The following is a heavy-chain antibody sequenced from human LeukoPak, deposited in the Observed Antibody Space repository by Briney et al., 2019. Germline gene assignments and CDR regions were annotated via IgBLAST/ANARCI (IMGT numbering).Heavy chain of an antibody. D-gene: IGHD4-11*01. V-gene: IGHV1-69*13. J-gene: IGHJ5*02. CDR2: IIPIFGTA. CDR1: GGTFSSYA. Sequence: ASVKVSCKASGGTFSSYAISWVRQAPGQGLEWMGGIIPIFGTANYAQKFQGRVTITADESTSTAYMELSSLRSEDTAVYYCARHQPYSKSWFDPWGQGTLVAVSS. CDR3: ARHQPYSKSWFDP.